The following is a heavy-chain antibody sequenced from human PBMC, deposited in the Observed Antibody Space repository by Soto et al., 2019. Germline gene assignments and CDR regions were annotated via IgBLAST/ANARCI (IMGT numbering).Heavy chain of an antibody. J-gene: IGHJ3*02. CDR3: ARWRELELAYDI. CDR2: VYDTDGI. V-gene: IGHV3-53*01. Sequence: DVQLVESGGGLIQPGGSLRLSCEAFGLTVSGKKYVAWVRQAPGKGLEWLSGVYDTDGIYSADSVTGRFTSSRDSTKTIVYLQMNSLRVDDTALDYCARWRELELAYDIWVPGTAGTVSS. D-gene: IGHD1-7*01. CDR1: GLTVSGKKY.